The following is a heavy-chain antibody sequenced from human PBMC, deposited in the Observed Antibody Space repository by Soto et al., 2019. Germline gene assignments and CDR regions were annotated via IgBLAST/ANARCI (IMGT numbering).Heavy chain of an antibody. CDR2: IYYSGST. J-gene: IGHJ6*02. CDR3: ARAEDYCGGDCYYYYYGMDV. Sequence: SETLSLTCTVSGGSISSGDYYWSWIRQPPGKGLEWIGYIYYSGSTYYNPSLKSRVTILVDTSKNQFSLKLSSVTAADTAVYYCARAEDYCGGDCYYYYYGMDVWGQGTTVTVSS. D-gene: IGHD2-21*02. V-gene: IGHV4-30-4*01. CDR1: GGSISSGDYY.